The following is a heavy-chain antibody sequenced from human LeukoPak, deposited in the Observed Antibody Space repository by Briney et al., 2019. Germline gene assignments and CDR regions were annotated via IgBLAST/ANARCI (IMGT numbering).Heavy chain of an antibody. J-gene: IGHJ4*02. D-gene: IGHD3-9*01. CDR3: ATDREWNILTGYYNHDFDY. CDR1: GFTFSSYW. V-gene: IGHV3-7*01. Sequence: GGSLRLSCAASGFTFSSYWMSWVRQAPGKGLEWVANIKQDGSEKYYVDSVKGRFTISRDNAKNSLYLQMNSLRAEDTAVYYCATDREWNILTGYYNHDFDYWGQGTLVTVSS. CDR2: IKQDGSEK.